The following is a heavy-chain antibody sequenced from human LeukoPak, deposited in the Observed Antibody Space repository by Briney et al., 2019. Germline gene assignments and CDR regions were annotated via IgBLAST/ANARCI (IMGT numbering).Heavy chain of an antibody. CDR3: ARALSLITGPTFVSGFDP. V-gene: IGHV1-69*04. D-gene: IGHD1-7*01. J-gene: IGHJ5*02. CDR1: GGTFSIYA. CDR2: IIPMRGIA. Sequence: GSSVSVSCRASGGTFSIYAISWVRQAPGQGREGMGRIIPMRGIANYTQEFQGRVTITADKSTTTAYMELSSLRSEDTAVYYCARALSLITGPTFVSGFDPWGQGTLVTVSS.